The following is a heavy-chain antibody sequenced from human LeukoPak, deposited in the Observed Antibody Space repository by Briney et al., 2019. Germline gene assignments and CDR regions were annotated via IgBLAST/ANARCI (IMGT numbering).Heavy chain of an antibody. V-gene: IGHV3-69-1*01. D-gene: IGHD1-26*01. CDR3: ARDRPTGASRVFLVQ. Sequence: PSETLSLTCAVYGASFSDNYWSWIRQFPEKGLEWVSSMSSGSTYIYYADSVRGRFTISRDNAKNSLYLLMDSLRADDTAVYYCARDRPTGASRVFLVQWGQGTLVTVSS. CDR2: MSSGSTYI. J-gene: IGHJ4*02. CDR1: GASFSDNY.